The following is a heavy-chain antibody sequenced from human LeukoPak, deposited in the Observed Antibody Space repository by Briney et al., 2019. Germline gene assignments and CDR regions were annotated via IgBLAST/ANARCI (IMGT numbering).Heavy chain of an antibody. CDR3: ARDLCSGGSCYPGWLDP. CDR1: GGSFSGYY. V-gene: IGHV4-34*01. Sequence: SSETLSLTCAVYGGSFSGYYWSWIRQPPGKGLEWIGEINHSGSTNYNPSLKSRVTISVDTSKNQFSLKLSSVTPADTAVYYCARDLCSGGSCYPGWLDPWGQGTLVTVSS. J-gene: IGHJ5*02. CDR2: INHSGST. D-gene: IGHD2-15*01.